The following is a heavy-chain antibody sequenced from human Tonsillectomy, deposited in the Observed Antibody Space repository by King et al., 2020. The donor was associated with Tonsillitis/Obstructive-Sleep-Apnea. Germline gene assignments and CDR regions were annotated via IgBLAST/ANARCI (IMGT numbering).Heavy chain of an antibody. CDR1: GYTFTSYY. Sequence: VQLVESGAEVKRPGASVKVSCKASGYTFTSYYMHWVRQAPGQGLEWMGVINPSGGSTSYAQRFQGRITMTRDTSTSTVYMELSSLRSEDTAVFYCALIVGARTTHYYPLDYWGQGTLVTVSS. V-gene: IGHV1-46*01. CDR3: ALIVGARTTHYYPLDY. CDR2: INPSGGST. D-gene: IGHD1-26*01. J-gene: IGHJ4*02.